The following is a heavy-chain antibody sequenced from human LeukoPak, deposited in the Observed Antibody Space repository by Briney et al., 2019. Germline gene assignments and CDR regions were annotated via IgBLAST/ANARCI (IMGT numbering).Heavy chain of an antibody. Sequence: ASVKVSCKASGYTFTTYDINWVRQAAGQGLEWMGWMNPNSGNTGYAQKFQGRVTMTRNTSISTAYMELSSLRSEDTAVYYCARGIGNGASTRFDYWGQGTLVTVSS. CDR1: GYTFTTYD. J-gene: IGHJ4*02. D-gene: IGHD2-8*01. CDR3: ARGIGNGASTRFDY. V-gene: IGHV1-8*01. CDR2: MNPNSGNT.